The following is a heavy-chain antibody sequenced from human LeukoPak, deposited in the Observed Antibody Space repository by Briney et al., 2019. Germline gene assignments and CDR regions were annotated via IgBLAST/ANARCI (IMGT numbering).Heavy chain of an antibody. V-gene: IGHV3-20*04. J-gene: IGHJ6*03. Sequence: GGSLSLSCAASGFTFDDYAMNWVRKVPGRGLEWVSGINWNGRITEYADSVKDRFTISRQNTKNSLYLYMNNLGGEDTALYFCARGSVQLWLRDTYYYMDVWGKGTTVTVSS. D-gene: IGHD5-18*01. CDR2: INWNGRIT. CDR3: ARGSVQLWLRDTYYYMDV. CDR1: GFTFDDYA.